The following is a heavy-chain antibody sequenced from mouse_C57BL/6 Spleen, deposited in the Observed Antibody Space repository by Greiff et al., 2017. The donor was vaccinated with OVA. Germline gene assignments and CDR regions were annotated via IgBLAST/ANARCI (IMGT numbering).Heavy chain of an antibody. D-gene: IGHD2-5*01. CDR3: ARAYYSNYVDY. CDR1: GFTFSDYG. V-gene: IGHV5-17*01. J-gene: IGHJ2*01. CDR2: ISSGSSTI. Sequence: EVHLVESGGGLVKPGGSLKLSCAASGFTFSDYGMHWVRQAPEKGLEWVAHISSGSSTIYYADTVKGRFTISRDNAKNTLFLQMTSLRSEDTAMYYCARAYYSNYVDYWGQGTTLTVSS.